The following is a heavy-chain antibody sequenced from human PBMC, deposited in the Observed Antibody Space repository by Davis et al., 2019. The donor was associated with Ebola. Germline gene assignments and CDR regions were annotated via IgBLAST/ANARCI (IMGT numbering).Heavy chain of an antibody. J-gene: IGHJ3*01. V-gene: IGHV4-34*01. CDR1: GGMVRGYD. CDR3: ARTRSVTFDAFHL. D-gene: IGHD4-17*01. CDR2: INHSGST. Sequence: MPAETLSLTCAVYGGMVRGYDRSWIRQPPGKGLEWIGEINHSGSTNYNPYLKSRVTISVDTSKNQFSLKLSSVTAADTAVYYCARTRSVTFDAFHLWGQGTMVTVSS.